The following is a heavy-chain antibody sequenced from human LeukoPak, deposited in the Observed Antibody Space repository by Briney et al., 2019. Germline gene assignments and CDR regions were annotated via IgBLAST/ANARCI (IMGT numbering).Heavy chain of an antibody. J-gene: IGHJ6*03. V-gene: IGHV3-30*02. CDR1: GFTFSSYG. CDR2: IRYDGSNK. Sequence: GGSLRLSCAASGFTFSSYGMHWVRQAPGKGLEWVVFIRYDGSNKYYAGSVKGRFTISRDNSKNTLYLQMNSLGAEDTAVYCCAKDVYQLQYYYYMDVWGKGTTVTVSS. D-gene: IGHD2-2*01. CDR3: AKDVYQLQYYYYMDV.